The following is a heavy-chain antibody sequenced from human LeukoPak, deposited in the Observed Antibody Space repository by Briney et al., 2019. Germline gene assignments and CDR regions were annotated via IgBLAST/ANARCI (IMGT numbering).Heavy chain of an antibody. CDR3: ARDQSGIVATITFDY. CDR2: ISSSGRTI. D-gene: IGHD5-12*01. CDR1: GFTFSNYE. Sequence: GGSLRLSCAASGFTFSNYEMNWVRQAPGKGLEWASYISSSGRTIYYEDSVKGRFTISRDNAKNSLYLQMNSLGAEDTAVYYCARDQSGIVATITFDYWGQGILVTVSS. J-gene: IGHJ4*02. V-gene: IGHV3-48*03.